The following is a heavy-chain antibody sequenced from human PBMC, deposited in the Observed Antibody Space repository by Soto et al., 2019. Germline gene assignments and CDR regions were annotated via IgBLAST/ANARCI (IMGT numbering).Heavy chain of an antibody. D-gene: IGHD2-15*01. CDR2: IIPMYGTV. CDR1: GGTFSSYV. V-gene: IGHV1-69*06. Sequence: QVQLVQSGGEVKKSGSSVKVSGKASGGTFSSYVISWVREAPGQGPEWMGGIIPMYGTVNYAQKFQDRVTIIADTSTSTAYMELSSLRSEDTAVYYCARDLGGCSGGSCRYNWFDPWGQGTLVTVSS. J-gene: IGHJ5*02. CDR3: ARDLGGCSGGSCRYNWFDP.